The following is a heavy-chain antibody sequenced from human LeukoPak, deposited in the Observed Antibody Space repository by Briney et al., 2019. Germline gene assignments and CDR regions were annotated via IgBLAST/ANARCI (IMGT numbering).Heavy chain of an antibody. CDR3: ASTSREYYYDSSGKLSFDY. Sequence: SETLSLTCTVSGGSISSGDSYWSWIRQPPGKGLEWIGYIYYSGNPYYNPSLKSRVTISVDTSKNQFSLKLSSVTAADTAVYYCASTSREYYYDSSGKLSFDYWGQGTLVTVSS. CDR2: IYYSGNP. CDR1: GGSISSGDSY. J-gene: IGHJ4*02. D-gene: IGHD3-22*01. V-gene: IGHV4-30-4*01.